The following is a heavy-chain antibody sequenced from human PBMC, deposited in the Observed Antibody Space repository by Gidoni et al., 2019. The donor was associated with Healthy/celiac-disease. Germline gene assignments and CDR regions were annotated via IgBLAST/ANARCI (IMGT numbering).Heavy chain of an antibody. Sequence: QVQLVESGGGVVQPGRSLRLSCAASGFTFSRYGMHWVRQAPGKGLEWVAVISYDGSNKYYADSVKGRFTISRDNSKNTLYLQMNSLRAEDTAVYYCAKEYSSGWYSYFDYWGQGTLVTVSS. CDR3: AKEYSSGWYSYFDY. D-gene: IGHD6-19*01. CDR2: ISYDGSNK. J-gene: IGHJ4*02. V-gene: IGHV3-30*18. CDR1: GFTFSRYG.